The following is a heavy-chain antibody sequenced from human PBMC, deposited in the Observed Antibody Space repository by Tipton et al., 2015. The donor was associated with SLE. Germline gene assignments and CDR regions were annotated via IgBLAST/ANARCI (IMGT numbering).Heavy chain of an antibody. J-gene: IGHJ6*02. CDR1: GFTFSSYA. CDR2: ISSSGGST. D-gene: IGHD2-2*02. V-gene: IGHV3-64D*06. Sequence: GSLRLSCSASGFTFSSYAMHWVRQAPGKGLEYVSAISSSGGSTYYADSVKGRFTISRDNSKNTLYLQMSSLRAEDTAVYYCVKVGYCSSTSCHRNYYYGMDVWGQGTTVTVSS. CDR3: VKVGYCSSTSCHRNYYYGMDV.